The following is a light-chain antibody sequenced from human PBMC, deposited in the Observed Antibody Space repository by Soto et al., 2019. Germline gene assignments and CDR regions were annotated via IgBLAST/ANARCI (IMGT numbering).Light chain of an antibody. J-gene: IGKJ2*01. CDR1: HSVSSN. Sequence: ELVMPQSPATLSVSPGERATLSCRASHSVSSNLAWYQQKPGQAPRLLMYGASNSAAGIAARFTGSGSATEFTLTFCSLPSEAFAGYFCQQDTNWPPEYTFGQGTKLEIK. V-gene: IGKV3D-15*01. CDR2: GAS. CDR3: QQDTNWPPEYT.